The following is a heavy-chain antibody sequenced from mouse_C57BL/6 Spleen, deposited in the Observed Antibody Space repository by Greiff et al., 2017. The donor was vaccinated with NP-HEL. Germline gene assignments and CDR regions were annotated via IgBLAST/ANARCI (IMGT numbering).Heavy chain of an antibody. CDR1: GFTFSSYA. J-gene: IGHJ3*01. Sequence: EVMLVESGGGLVKPGGSLKLSCAASGFTFSSYAMSWVRQTPEKRLEWVATISDGGSYTYYTDNVKGRFTISRDNAKNNLYLQMSHLKSEDTAMYYCARDYDYGFAYWGQGTLVTVSA. D-gene: IGHD2-4*01. CDR3: ARDYDYGFAY. CDR2: ISDGGSYT. V-gene: IGHV5-4*01.